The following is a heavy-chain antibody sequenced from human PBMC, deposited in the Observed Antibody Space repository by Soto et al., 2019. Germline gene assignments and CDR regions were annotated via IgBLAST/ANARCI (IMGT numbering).Heavy chain of an antibody. Sequence: SETLSLTCTVSGGYISSGCYSWSWIRQPPGKGLEWIGYIYHSGSTYYNPSLKSRVTISVDASKNQFSLKLSSVTAADTAVYYCASLDYYDSSGYTYWGQGNPGHR. CDR3: ASLDYYDSSGYTY. V-gene: IGHV4-30-2*05. D-gene: IGHD3-22*01. CDR1: GGYISSGCYS. J-gene: IGHJ4*02. CDR2: IYHSGST.